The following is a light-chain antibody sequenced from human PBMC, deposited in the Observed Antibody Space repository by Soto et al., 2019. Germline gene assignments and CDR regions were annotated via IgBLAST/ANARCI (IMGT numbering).Light chain of an antibody. CDR1: QSVSNNY. Sequence: EIVLTQSPGTLSLSPGERATLSCRASQSVSNNYLAWYQQKPGQTPRLLIYDASSRATGIPDRFSGSGSGTDFTLTISRLEPEDFAVYYCQQYGSSPRKTFGQGTKVEIK. CDR3: QQYGSSPRKT. V-gene: IGKV3-20*01. J-gene: IGKJ1*01. CDR2: DAS.